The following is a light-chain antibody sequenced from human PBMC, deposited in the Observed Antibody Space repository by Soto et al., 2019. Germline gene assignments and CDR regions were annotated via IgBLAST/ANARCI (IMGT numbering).Light chain of an antibody. CDR3: QQYNSYPWT. J-gene: IGKJ1*01. CDR1: QSINSW. Sequence: DIQMTQSPSTLSASVGDRVTITCRASQSINSWLAWYQQKPGKAPKLLIYRASSLQSGAPSRFSGSGSGTEFTLTISSLQPDDFATYHCQQYNSYPWTFGQGTKVGI. CDR2: RAS. V-gene: IGKV1-5*03.